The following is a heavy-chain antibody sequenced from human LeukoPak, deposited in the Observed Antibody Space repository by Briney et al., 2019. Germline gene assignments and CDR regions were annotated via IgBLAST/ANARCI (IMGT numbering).Heavy chain of an antibody. CDR3: ARSDYHNSGSHTVFDAFDI. V-gene: IGHV4-59*01. CDR2: IDDGGST. D-gene: IGHD3-10*01. CDR1: GGFISRYY. J-gene: IGHJ3*02. Sequence: SETLSLTCTVSGGFISRYYWSWIRRPPGKGLEWIGYIDDGGSTNYNPSLKSQVTISVDKSKNQFSLKLSFVTAADTAMYYCARSDYHNSGSHTVFDAFDIWGQGTRVTVSS.